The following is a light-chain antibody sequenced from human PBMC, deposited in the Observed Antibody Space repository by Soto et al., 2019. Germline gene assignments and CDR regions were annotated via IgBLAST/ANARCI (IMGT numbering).Light chain of an antibody. CDR1: QSVSNNY. J-gene: IGKJ5*01. Sequence: IGLTQSPGAVSLSPGERATLSCRASQSVSNNYLAWYQQKPGQAPRLLIYDTFSRATGIPDRFSGSGSGTDFTLTISRLEPEDFAVYFCHPYDHLITFGQGTRLEIK. V-gene: IGKV3-20*01. CDR2: DTF. CDR3: HPYDHLIT.